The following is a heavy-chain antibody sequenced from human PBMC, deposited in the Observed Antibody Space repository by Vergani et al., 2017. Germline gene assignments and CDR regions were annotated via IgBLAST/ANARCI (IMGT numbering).Heavy chain of an antibody. CDR3: AREYCSGGSCYTNWFDP. CDR1: GGSISSSSYY. D-gene: IGHD2-15*01. Sequence: QLQLQESGPGLVKPSETLSLTCTVSGGSISSSSYYWSWIRQPPGKGLEWIGYIYYSGSTNYNPSLKSRVTISVDTSKNQFSLKLSSVTAADTAVYYCAREYCSGGSCYTNWFDPWGQGTLVTVSS. V-gene: IGHV4-61*01. J-gene: IGHJ5*02. CDR2: IYYSGST.